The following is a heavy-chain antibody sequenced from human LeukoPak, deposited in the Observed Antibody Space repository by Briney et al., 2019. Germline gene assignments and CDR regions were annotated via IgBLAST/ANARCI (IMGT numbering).Heavy chain of an antibody. CDR3: ARGSLGWYDAFDI. V-gene: IGHV3-23*01. CDR2: ISGSGGAT. Sequence: GGSLKLSCAAAGFTFSTYAMSWVRQAPGKGLECVSAISGSGGATYYADSVKGRFTISRDNSKNTLYLQMNSLRAEDTAVYYCARGSLGWYDAFDISGQGTMVTVSS. CDR1: GFTFSTYA. D-gene: IGHD2-15*01. J-gene: IGHJ3*02.